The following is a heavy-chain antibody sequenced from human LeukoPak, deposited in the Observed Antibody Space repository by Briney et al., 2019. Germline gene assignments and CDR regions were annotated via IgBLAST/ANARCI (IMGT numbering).Heavy chain of an antibody. V-gene: IGHV1-2*02. D-gene: IGHD5-12*01. CDR3: ARGPRYGESGYDLGPY. J-gene: IGHJ4*02. Sequence: ASVKVSFKASGYTFTSYYIHWMRQAPGQGLEWVGWINPNSGGSHYARRFQGRVTATSDTSINTAYMELTSLTTDDTAVYYCARGPRYGESGYDLGPYWGQGTLVTVSS. CDR2: INPNSGGS. CDR1: GYTFTSYY.